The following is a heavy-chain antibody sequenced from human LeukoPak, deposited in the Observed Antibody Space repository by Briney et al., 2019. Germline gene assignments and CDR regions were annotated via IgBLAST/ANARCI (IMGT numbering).Heavy chain of an antibody. V-gene: IGHV3-66*01. D-gene: IGHD6-13*01. CDR2: IYSGDNT. CDR1: GFTVSSNY. J-gene: IGHJ4*02. Sequence: GGSLRLSCAASGFTVSSNYMTWVRQAPGKGLEWVSFIYSGDNTHYADSVKGRFTISRDNSKNTLYLQMNSLRAEDTGVYYCARTFSSRQCFDSFGQGTLVTVSS. CDR3: ARTFSSRQCFDS.